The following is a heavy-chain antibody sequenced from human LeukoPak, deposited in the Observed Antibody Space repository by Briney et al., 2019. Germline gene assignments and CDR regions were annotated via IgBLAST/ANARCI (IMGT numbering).Heavy chain of an antibody. V-gene: IGHV1-24*01. D-gene: IGHD1-26*01. CDR1: GYTLTELS. Sequence: GASVKVSCKVSGYTLTELSMHWVRQAPGKGLEWMGGFDPEDGETIYAQKFQGRVTMTRNTSISTAYMELSSLRSEDTAVYYCARDGPKWSWYYYYGMDVWGQGTTVTVSS. J-gene: IGHJ6*02. CDR3: ARDGPKWSWYYYYGMDV. CDR2: FDPEDGET.